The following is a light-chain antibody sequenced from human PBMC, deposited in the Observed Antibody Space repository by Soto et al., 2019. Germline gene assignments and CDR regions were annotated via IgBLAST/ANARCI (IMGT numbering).Light chain of an antibody. CDR1: RSNIGAGYD. J-gene: IGLJ3*02. V-gene: IGLV1-40*01. CDR3: QSYDRSLSGSV. Sequence: QSVLTQPPSVSGAPGQRVTISCTGGRSNIGAGYDVQWYQQFPGIAPTLLIYDTTTRPSGVPDRFSASKSGISASLAITGLQAEDEADYYCQSYDRSLSGSVFGGGTKLTVL. CDR2: DTT.